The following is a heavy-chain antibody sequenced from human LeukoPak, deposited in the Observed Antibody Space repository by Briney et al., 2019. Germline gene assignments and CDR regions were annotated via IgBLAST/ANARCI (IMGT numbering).Heavy chain of an antibody. CDR2: IAYNGSST. CDR3: ANLTPRGHGMDV. J-gene: IGHJ6*02. V-gene: IGHV3-30*18. Sequence: GGSLRLPCRASGFTFRSYGMHWVRQAPGKGLEWVAVIAYNGSSTYYGDSVKGRFTISRDNSKNTLYLQLNSLRAEDTAVYYCANLTPRGHGMDVWGHGTTVIVSS. D-gene: IGHD3-10*01. CDR1: GFTFRSYG.